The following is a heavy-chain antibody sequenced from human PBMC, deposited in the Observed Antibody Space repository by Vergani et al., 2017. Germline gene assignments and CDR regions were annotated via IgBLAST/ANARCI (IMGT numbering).Heavy chain of an antibody. CDR1: GFTFDDYA. Sequence: EVQLVESGGGLVKPGGSLRLSCAASGFTFDDYAMHWVRQAPGKGLEWVSGISWNSGSIGYADSVKGRFTISRDNAKNSLYLQMNSLRAEDTALYYCAKVGSSGWYYFDYWGQGTLVTVSS. CDR3: AKVGSSGWYYFDY. V-gene: IGHV3-9*01. D-gene: IGHD6-19*01. J-gene: IGHJ4*02. CDR2: ISWNSGSI.